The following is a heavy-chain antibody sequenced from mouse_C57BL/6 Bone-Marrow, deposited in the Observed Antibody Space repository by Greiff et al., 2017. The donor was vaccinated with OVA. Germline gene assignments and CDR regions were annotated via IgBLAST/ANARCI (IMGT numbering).Heavy chain of an antibody. CDR1: GYTFTSYW. CDR2: IDPSDSYT. D-gene: IGHD2-1*01. Sequence: QVQLQQPGAELVMPGASVKLSCKASGYTFTSYWMHWVKQRPGQGLEWIGEIDPSDSYTNYNQKLKGKSTLTVDKSSSTAYMQLSSLTSEDSAVYYCAREGYYGNHWYFDVWGTGTTVTVSS. J-gene: IGHJ1*03. V-gene: IGHV1-69*01. CDR3: AREGYYGNHWYFDV.